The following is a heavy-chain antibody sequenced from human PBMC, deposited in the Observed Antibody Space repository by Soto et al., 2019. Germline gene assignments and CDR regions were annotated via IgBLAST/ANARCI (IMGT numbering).Heavy chain of an antibody. Sequence: XSVKVSCNASGYTFTSYGISLVRQAPGQGLEWMGWISAYNGNTNYAQKLQGRVTMTTDTSTSTAYMEMRSLRSDDTAVYYCARDNGYESDYWGQGTLVTVSS. CDR3: ARDNGYESDY. D-gene: IGHD5-12*01. J-gene: IGHJ4*02. CDR1: GYTFTSYG. CDR2: ISAYNGNT. V-gene: IGHV1-18*01.